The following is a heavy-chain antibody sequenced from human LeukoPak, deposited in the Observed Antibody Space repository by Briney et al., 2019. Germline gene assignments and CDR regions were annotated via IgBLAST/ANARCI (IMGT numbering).Heavy chain of an antibody. V-gene: IGHV3-53*01. Sequence: GSLRLSCAASGFTVSSNYMSWVRQAPGKGLEWVSVIYSGGSTYYADSVKGRFTISRDNSKNTLYLQMNSLRAEDTAVYYCARELPYGSGSYYNGGDYWGQGTLVTVSS. J-gene: IGHJ4*02. CDR1: GFTVSSNY. CDR3: ARELPYGSGSYYNGGDY. D-gene: IGHD3-10*01. CDR2: IYSGGST.